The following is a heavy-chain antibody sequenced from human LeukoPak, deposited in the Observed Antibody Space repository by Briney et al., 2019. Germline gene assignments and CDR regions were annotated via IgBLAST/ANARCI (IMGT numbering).Heavy chain of an antibody. Sequence: KASETLSFTCTVSGGSISSYYWSWIRQPPGKGLEWIGYIYYSGSTNYNPSLKSRVTISVDTSKNQFSLKLSSVTAADTAVYYCARRIFGVVIGPPPNYYYYMDVWGKGTTVTVSS. D-gene: IGHD3-3*01. CDR1: GGSISSYY. CDR3: ARRIFGVVIGPPPNYYYYMDV. CDR2: IYYSGST. J-gene: IGHJ6*03. V-gene: IGHV4-59*01.